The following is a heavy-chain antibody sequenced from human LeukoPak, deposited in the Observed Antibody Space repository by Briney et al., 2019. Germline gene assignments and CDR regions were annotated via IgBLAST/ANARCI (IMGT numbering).Heavy chain of an antibody. D-gene: IGHD3-22*01. CDR3: AKDRGYYYDSSAYDS. V-gene: IGHV3-23*01. Sequence: GGSLRLSCAASGFTFSIYAMSWVRQAPGKGLEWVSGISGNAVGTSHADSVKGRFTISRDNSKNMLYLQMNSLRDEDSAVYYCAKDRGYYYDSSAYDSWGQGTLATVSS. CDR2: ISGNAVGT. J-gene: IGHJ5*01. CDR1: GFTFSIYA.